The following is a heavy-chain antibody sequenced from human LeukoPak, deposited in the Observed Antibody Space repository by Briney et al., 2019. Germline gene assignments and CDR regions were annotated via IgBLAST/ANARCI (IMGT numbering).Heavy chain of an antibody. CDR3: ARVPAAAPGQGIDY. CDR1: GFTFSNYW. J-gene: IGHJ4*02. V-gene: IGHV3-74*01. CDR2: IRPDGSAT. Sequence: GGSLRLSCAASGFTFSNYWMHWVRQPPGKGLVWVSRIRPDGSATSSAESVKGRLTISRDNAKNTVYLQVNSVRAEDTAVYYCARVPAAAPGQGIDYWGQGTLATVSS. D-gene: IGHD6-13*01.